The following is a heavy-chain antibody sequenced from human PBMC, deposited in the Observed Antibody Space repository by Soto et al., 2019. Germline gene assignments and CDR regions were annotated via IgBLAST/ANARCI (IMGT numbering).Heavy chain of an antibody. Sequence: SETLSLTCTVSGGSISGYDRSWIRQPPGKGLEWIGHIYYSGSTNYNPALNSRVTISVDTSKNQFSLKLSSVTAADTAVYYCARHPITRTPYGIDVWGQGTTVTVSS. V-gene: IGHV4-59*01. D-gene: IGHD3-3*01. CDR2: IYYSGST. CDR1: GGSISGYD. CDR3: ARHPITRTPYGIDV. J-gene: IGHJ6*02.